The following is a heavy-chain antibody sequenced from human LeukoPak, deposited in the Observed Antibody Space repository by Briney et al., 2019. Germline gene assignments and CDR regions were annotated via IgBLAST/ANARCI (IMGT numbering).Heavy chain of an antibody. D-gene: IGHD3-9*01. CDR1: GGSFSGYY. J-gene: IGHJ1*01. V-gene: IGHV4-34*01. CDR2: INHSGST. Sequence: SETLSLTCAVYGGSFSGYYWSWIRQPPGKGLEWIGEINHSGSTNYNPSLKGRVTISVDTSKNQFSLKLSSVTAADTAVYYCARGKRTGYYKGVAEYFQHWGQGTLVTVSS. CDR3: ARGKRTGYYKGVAEYFQH.